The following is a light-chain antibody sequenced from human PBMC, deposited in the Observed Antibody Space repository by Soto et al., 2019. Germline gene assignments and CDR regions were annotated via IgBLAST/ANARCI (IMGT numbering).Light chain of an antibody. CDR1: SSNIGGNS. J-gene: IGLJ1*01. CDR2: SNN. CDR3: AAWDDSLNGFV. Sequence: GLTQPPSGSGSPGQRVTISCSGSSSNIGGNSVNWYQQLPGTAPKLLIQSNNQRPSGVPDRFSGSKSGTSGSLAISGLQSEDEADYYCAAWDDSLNGFVFGTGTKVT. V-gene: IGLV1-44*01.